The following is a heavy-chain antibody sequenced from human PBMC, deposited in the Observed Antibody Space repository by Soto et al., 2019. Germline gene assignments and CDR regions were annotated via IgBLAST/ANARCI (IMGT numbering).Heavy chain of an antibody. CDR1: GGSISSSSYY. J-gene: IGHJ4*02. CDR3: ARLDGDYFDY. V-gene: IGHV4-39*01. CDR2: IYYSGST. Sequence: QLQLQESGPGLVKPSETLSLTCTVSGGSISSSSYYWGWIRQPPGKGLEWIGRIYYSGSTYYNPSLKSRVTISVDTSKNQFSLKLSSVTAADTAVYYCARLDGDYFDYWGQGTLVTVSS. D-gene: IGHD4-17*01.